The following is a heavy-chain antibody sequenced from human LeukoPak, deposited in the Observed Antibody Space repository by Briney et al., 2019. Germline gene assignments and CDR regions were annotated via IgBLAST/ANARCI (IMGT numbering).Heavy chain of an antibody. J-gene: IGHJ4*02. CDR3: AGGATPGVF. D-gene: IGHD3-10*01. CDR1: GGSFSDYY. V-gene: IGHV4-34*01. CDR2: INQSGTT. Sequence: PSETLSLTCAVYGGSFSDYYWNWIRQPPGKGLEWIGEINQSGTTNYNPSLKSRLTISLDTSENHLFLKLTSATAADTALYYCAGGATPGVFWGQGILVTVSA.